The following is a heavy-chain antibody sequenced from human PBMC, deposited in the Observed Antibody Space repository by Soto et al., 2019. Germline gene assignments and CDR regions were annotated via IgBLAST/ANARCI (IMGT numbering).Heavy chain of an antibody. J-gene: IGHJ4*02. V-gene: IGHV1-18*01. Sequence: GASVKVSCNSSVYTFTSYGISWVRQAPGQGLEWMGWISAYNGNTNYAQSLQGRVTMTTAASTSTAYMELRSLRSDDKEVYYCATIVGAVAYWGQGSLVPVSS. D-gene: IGHD1-26*01. CDR3: ATIVGAVAY. CDR2: ISAYNGNT. CDR1: VYTFTSYG.